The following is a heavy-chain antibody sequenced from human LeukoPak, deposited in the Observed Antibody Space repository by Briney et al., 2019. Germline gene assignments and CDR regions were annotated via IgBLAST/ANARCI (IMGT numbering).Heavy chain of an antibody. J-gene: IGHJ5*02. CDR1: GYTFTSYD. Sequence: ASVKVSCKTSGYTFTSYDINWVRQATGQGLEWMGWMNPNSGNTGYAQKFQGRVTMTRNTSISTAYMELSSLRSEDTAVYYCARKTRADNWFDPWGQGTLVTVSS. D-gene: IGHD2-2*01. V-gene: IGHV1-8*01. CDR2: MNPNSGNT. CDR3: ARKTRADNWFDP.